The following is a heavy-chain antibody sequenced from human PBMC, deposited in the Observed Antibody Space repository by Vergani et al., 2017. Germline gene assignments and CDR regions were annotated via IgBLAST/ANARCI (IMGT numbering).Heavy chain of an antibody. CDR2: ISYDGSNK. J-gene: IGHJ6*02. CDR1: GFTFSSYG. CDR3: AKNPRDCSSTSCRALV. Sequence: QVQLVESGGGVVQPGRSLRLSCAASGFTFSSYGMHWVRQAPGKGLEWVAVISYDGSNKYYADSVKGRFTISRDNSKNTLYLQMNSLRAEDTAVYYCAKNPRDCSSTSCRALVWGQGTTVTVSS. V-gene: IGHV3-30*18. D-gene: IGHD2-2*01.